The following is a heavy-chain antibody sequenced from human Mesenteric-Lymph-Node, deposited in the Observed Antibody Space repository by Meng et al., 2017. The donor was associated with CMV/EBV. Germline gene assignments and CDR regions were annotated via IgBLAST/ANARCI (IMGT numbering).Heavy chain of an antibody. CDR2: ISWNSGSI. CDR3: ARTSAPLAAAGPFDY. J-gene: IGHJ4*02. Sequence: GGSLRLSCAASGFSFDDYGMHWVRQAPGKGLEWVSGISWNSGSIAYADSVKGRFTISRDYAKNSLYLQMNSLRAEDTAVYYCARTSAPLAAAGPFDYWGQGTLVTVSS. CDR1: GFSFDDYG. V-gene: IGHV3-9*01. D-gene: IGHD6-13*01.